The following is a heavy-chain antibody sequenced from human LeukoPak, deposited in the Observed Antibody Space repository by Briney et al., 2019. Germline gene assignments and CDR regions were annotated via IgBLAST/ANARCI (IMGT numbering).Heavy chain of an antibody. Sequence: ASVKVSCKASGYTFTGYYMHWMRQAPGQGPEWMGIINPRGGSTDYSQMFQDRVTMSSDTSTSTVYMELSSLRSEDTAVYFCARVGVTAATADYWGQGTLVTVSS. V-gene: IGHV1-46*01. J-gene: IGHJ4*02. CDR2: INPRGGST. CDR1: GYTFTGYY. D-gene: IGHD6-25*01. CDR3: ARVGVTAATADY.